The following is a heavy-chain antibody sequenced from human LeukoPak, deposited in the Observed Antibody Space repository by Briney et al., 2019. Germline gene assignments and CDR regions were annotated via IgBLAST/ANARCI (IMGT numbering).Heavy chain of an antibody. CDR2: IDYTGRT. CDR3: ARPGETDTPMGNFAS. V-gene: IGHV4-39*01. J-gene: IGHJ4*02. CDR1: GGSITTTTYY. D-gene: IGHD5-18*01. Sequence: SETLSLTCIVSGGSITTTTYYWGWIRQPPGKGLEWIGSIDYTGRTFHNPSLKSRVSISVDTPKNQFSLRLSSVTAADTAKYYCARPGETDTPMGNFASWGQGTLVTVSS.